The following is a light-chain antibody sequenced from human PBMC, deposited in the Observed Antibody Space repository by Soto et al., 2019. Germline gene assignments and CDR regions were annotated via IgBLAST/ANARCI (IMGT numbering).Light chain of an antibody. J-gene: IGKJ1*01. CDR1: QSVSNCY. CDR2: GAS. CDR3: QQYGSSPLLP. Sequence: IVLTQSAGTLSLSAGERATLSCRAGQSVSNCYLAWYQQIPGQAPRLLIYGASSRATGIPDRFGGSGSCTDFTLTIIRLEPEDFAVYYCQQYGSSPLLPFGQGTKVDIK. V-gene: IGKV3-20*01.